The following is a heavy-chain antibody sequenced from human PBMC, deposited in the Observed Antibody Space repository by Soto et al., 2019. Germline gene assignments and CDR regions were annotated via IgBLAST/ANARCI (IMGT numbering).Heavy chain of an antibody. CDR3: ARDLYSSSARYFDY. J-gene: IGHJ4*02. CDR2: ISSSSSYI. Sequence: GGSLRLSCAAYGFTFSSYSMNWVRQAPGKGLEWVSSISSSSSYIYYADSVKGRFTISRDNAKNSLYLQMNSLRAEDTAVYYCARDLYSSSARYFDYWGQGTLVTVSS. V-gene: IGHV3-21*01. CDR1: GFTFSSYS. D-gene: IGHD6-6*01.